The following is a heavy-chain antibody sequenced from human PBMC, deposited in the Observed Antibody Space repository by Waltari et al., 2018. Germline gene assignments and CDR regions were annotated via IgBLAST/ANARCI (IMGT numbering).Heavy chain of an antibody. Sequence: QVQLQQWGAGQLQPSETLSLTCAVYGGSFSGYYWGWIRQPPGKGLEGIGGINHNGNSNYNPAPRGRIAMLVDTSRSQFSLKVNSVTAADTAVYYCVRLEDCSGPGGNCYSGDSFALDVWGQGTTVTVSS. CDR2: INHNGNS. V-gene: IGHV4-34*02. CDR3: VRLEDCSGPGGNCYSGDSFALDV. J-gene: IGHJ6*02. D-gene: IGHD2-15*01. CDR1: GGSFSGYY.